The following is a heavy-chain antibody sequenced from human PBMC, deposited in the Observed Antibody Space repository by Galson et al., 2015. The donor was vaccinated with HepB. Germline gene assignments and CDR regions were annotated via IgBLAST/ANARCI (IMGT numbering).Heavy chain of an antibody. Sequence: SLRLSCAASGSTFSSYGMHWVRQAPGKGLEWVAVIWYDGSNKYYADSVKGRFTISRDNSKNTLYLQMNSLRAEDTAVYYCARFLWFGEQTIDYWGQGTLVTVSS. V-gene: IGHV3-33*01. CDR2: IWYDGSNK. CDR3: ARFLWFGEQTIDY. D-gene: IGHD3-10*01. J-gene: IGHJ4*02. CDR1: GSTFSSYG.